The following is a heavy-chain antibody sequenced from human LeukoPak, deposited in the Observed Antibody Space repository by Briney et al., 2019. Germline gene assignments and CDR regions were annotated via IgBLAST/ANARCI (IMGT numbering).Heavy chain of an antibody. D-gene: IGHD3-10*01. Sequence: SCQPSGYTFTSYAMSSLRQAPGKGLEWVSVISGSCGSTYKAGSVKGRFTISRDNSKNTLYLQMNSLRAEDTAVYYCAKDQAPMVGGVIIGEGFDYWGQGTLVTVSS. CDR3: AKDQAPMVGGVIIGEGFDY. J-gene: IGHJ4*02. V-gene: IGHV3-23*01. CDR2: ISGSCGST. CDR1: GYTFTSYA.